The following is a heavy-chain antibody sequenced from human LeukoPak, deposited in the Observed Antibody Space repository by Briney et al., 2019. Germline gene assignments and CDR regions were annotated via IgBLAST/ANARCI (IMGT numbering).Heavy chain of an antibody. CDR3: ARGFGRGSS. J-gene: IGHJ5*02. V-gene: IGHV4-30-2*01. CDR1: GGSISSGGYS. Sequence: SETLSLTCAVSGGSISSGGYSWSWIRQPPGKGLEWIGEINHSGSTNYNPSLKSRVTISVDTSKNQFSLKLSSVTAADTAVYYCARGFGRGSSWGQGTLVTVSS. CDR2: INHSGST. D-gene: IGHD3-10*01.